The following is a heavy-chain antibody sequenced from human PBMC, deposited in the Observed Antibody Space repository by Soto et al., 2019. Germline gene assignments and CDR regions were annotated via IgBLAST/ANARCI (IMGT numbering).Heavy chain of an antibody. CDR1: GGSISSSSYY. V-gene: IGHV4-39*01. J-gene: IGHJ5*02. CDR2: IYYSGST. CDR3: ARGVVVAATSVGGFDP. D-gene: IGHD2-15*01. Sequence: PSETLSLTCTVSGGSISSSSYYWGWIRQPPGKGLEWIGSIYYSGSTYYNPSLKSRVTISVDTSKNQISLKQSSVTAANTAVYYCARGVVVAATSVGGFDPWGQGTLVTVSS.